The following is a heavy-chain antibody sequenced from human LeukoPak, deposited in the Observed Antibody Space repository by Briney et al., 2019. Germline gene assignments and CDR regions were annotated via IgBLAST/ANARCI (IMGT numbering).Heavy chain of an antibody. CDR1: GYTFTSYY. J-gene: IGHJ3*02. CDR2: INPSGGST. D-gene: IGHD4-17*01. Sequence: ASVKVSCKASGYTFTSYYMHWVRQAPGQGLEWMGIINPSGGSTSYAQKFQGRVTMTRDMSTSTVYMELSSLRSEDAAVYYCARGTTVTTYGDAFDIWGQGTMVTVSS. V-gene: IGHV1-46*01. CDR3: ARGTTVTTYGDAFDI.